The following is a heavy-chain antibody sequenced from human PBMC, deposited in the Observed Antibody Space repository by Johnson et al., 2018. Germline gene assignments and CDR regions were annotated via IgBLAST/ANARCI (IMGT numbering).Heavy chain of an antibody. J-gene: IGHJ3*02. Sequence: VQLVESGGGLVKPGGSLRLSCAASGFTFSSHSMNWVRQAPGKGLEWVSSISSSSTYIYHADSVKGRFTVSRDNAKNSLYLQMNSLRAEDTAVYYCASLLLWFGNLLSDAFDIWGQGTMVTVSS. CDR2: ISSSSTYI. CDR3: ASLLLWFGNLLSDAFDI. D-gene: IGHD3-10*01. V-gene: IGHV3-21*01. CDR1: GFTFSSHS.